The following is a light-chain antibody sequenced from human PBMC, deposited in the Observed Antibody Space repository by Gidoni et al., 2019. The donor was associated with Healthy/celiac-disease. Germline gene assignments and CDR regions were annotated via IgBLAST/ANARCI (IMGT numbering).Light chain of an antibody. Sequence: QSALTQPASVSGPPGQSITISCTGTSSDVGGYNYVSWYQQHPGKAPKLMIYYVSNRPSGVSNRFSGSKSGNTASLTISGLQAEDEADYYCSSYTSSSTPYVFGSGTKVTVL. J-gene: IGLJ1*01. CDR2: YVS. V-gene: IGLV2-14*01. CDR1: SSDVGGYNY. CDR3: SSYTSSSTPYV.